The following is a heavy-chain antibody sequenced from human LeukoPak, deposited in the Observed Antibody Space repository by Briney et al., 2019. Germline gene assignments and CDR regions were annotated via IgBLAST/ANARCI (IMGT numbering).Heavy chain of an antibody. CDR1: GYTFTSYG. Sequence: ASVKVSCKASGYTFTSYGISWVRQAPGQGLEWMGWISAYNGNTNYAQKLQGRVTMTTDTSTSTVYMELSSLRSEDTAVYYCARDAQLSLYSSSPGSYYFDYWGQGTLVTVSS. J-gene: IGHJ4*02. CDR3: ARDAQLSLYSSSPGSYYFDY. D-gene: IGHD6-6*01. CDR2: ISAYNGNT. V-gene: IGHV1-18*01.